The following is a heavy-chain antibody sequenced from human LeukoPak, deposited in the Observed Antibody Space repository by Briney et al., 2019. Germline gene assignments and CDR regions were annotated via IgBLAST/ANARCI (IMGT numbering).Heavy chain of an antibody. CDR2: IYSGGST. CDR3: ARGYSYGYSTFGY. Sequence: GGSLRLSCAASGFTFSSYAMSWVRQAPGKGLEWVSVIYSGGSTYYADSVKGRFTISRDNSKNTLYLQMNSLRAEDTAVYYCARGYSYGYSTFGYWGQGTLVTVSS. D-gene: IGHD5-18*01. V-gene: IGHV3-53*01. CDR1: GFTFSSYA. J-gene: IGHJ4*02.